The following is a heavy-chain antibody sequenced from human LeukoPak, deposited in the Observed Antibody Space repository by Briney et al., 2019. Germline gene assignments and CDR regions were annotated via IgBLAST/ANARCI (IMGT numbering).Heavy chain of an antibody. CDR2: IVPIFGTA. J-gene: IGHJ4*02. Sequence: SCTHDGSASSRESIWSVRQAPAQRNEWMGGIVPIFGTANYAQKFQGRVTITTDESTSTAYMELSSLRSEDTAVYYCARGATTYYYDSSGYSFDYWGQGTLVTVSS. CDR3: ARGATTYYYDSSGYSFDY. V-gene: IGHV1-69*05. D-gene: IGHD3-22*01. CDR1: GSASSRES.